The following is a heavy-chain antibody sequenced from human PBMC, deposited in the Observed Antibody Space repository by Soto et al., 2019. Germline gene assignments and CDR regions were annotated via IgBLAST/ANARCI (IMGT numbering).Heavy chain of an antibody. CDR1: GFTFGDYA. CDR2: IRSKAYGGTT. J-gene: IGHJ4*02. CDR3: TRATIQLGSSDFDY. V-gene: IGHV3-49*03. Sequence: GGSLRLSCTASGFTFGDYAMSWFRQAPGKGLEWVGFIRSKAYGGTTEYAASVKGRFTISRDDSKSIAYLQMNSLKTEDTAVYYCTRATIQLGSSDFDYWGQGTLVTVSS. D-gene: IGHD5-18*01.